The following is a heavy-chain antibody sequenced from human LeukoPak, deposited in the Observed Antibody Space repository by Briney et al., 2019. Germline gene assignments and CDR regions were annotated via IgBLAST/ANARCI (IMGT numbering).Heavy chain of an antibody. D-gene: IGHD1-26*01. CDR2: IWYDGSNK. J-gene: IGHJ4*02. Sequence: GGSLRLSCAASGFTFSSYGMHWVRQAPGKGLEWVAVIWYDGSNKYYADSVKGRFTISRDNSKNTLYLQMNSLRAEDTAVYYCARRAYSGSYGSYYFDYWGQGTLVTVSS. V-gene: IGHV3-33*01. CDR3: ARRAYSGSYGSYYFDY. CDR1: GFTFSSYG.